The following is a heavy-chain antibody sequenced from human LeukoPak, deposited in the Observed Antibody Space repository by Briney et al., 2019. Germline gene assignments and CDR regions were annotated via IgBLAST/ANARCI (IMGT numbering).Heavy chain of an antibody. J-gene: IGHJ2*01. V-gene: IGHV4-34*01. CDR1: GASLRGSY. CDR3: ARGGNGWYFDL. Sequence: SETLSLTCAVQGASLRGSYWSWIRQPPGKGLQWIGQIDHSGSTHSIPSLKSRVTISLDTSQSQVSLRVNSVTAADTAVYFCARGGNGWYFDLWGRGTLVTVSS. CDR2: IDHSGST. D-gene: IGHD1-14*01.